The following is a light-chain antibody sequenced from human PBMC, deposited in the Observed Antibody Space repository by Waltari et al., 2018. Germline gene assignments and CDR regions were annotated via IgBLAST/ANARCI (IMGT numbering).Light chain of an antibody. CDR2: WAS. Sequence: DIVMTQSPDSLAVSLGERATINCKSSQSVLYSSNNRNYLTWYQQKPGQPPKLLIYWASIRESGVPDRFSGSGSGTDFTLTISSLQAEDVAVYYCQQYYTTPLTFGGGTKAEIK. V-gene: IGKV4-1*01. CDR1: QSVLYSSNNRNY. J-gene: IGKJ4*01. CDR3: QQYYTTPLT.